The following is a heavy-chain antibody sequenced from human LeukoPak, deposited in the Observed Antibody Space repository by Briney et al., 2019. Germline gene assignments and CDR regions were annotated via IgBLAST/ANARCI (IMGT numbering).Heavy chain of an antibody. V-gene: IGHV3-30*18. CDR3: AKDLNDYVWGSYSYGEGELPD. J-gene: IGHJ4*02. Sequence: SGGSLRLSCAASGFTFSSYGMHWVRQAPGKGLEWVAVISYDGSNKYYADSVKGRFTISRDNSKNTLYLQMNSLRAEDTAVYYCAKDLNDYVWGSYSYGEGELPDWGQGTLVTVSS. D-gene: IGHD3-16*01. CDR2: ISYDGSNK. CDR1: GFTFSSYG.